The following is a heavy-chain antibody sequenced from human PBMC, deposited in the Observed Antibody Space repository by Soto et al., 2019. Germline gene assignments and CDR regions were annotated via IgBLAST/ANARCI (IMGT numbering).Heavy chain of an antibody. J-gene: IGHJ3*02. V-gene: IGHV3-30-3*01. CDR1: GFTFSSYA. D-gene: IGHD5-12*01. Sequence: PGGSLRLSCAASGFTFSSYAMHWVRQAPGKGLEWVAVISYDGSNKYYADSVKGRFTISRDNSKNTLYLQMNSLRAEDTAVYYCARVTVEMATIPHAFDIWGQGTMVTVSS. CDR2: ISYDGSNK. CDR3: ARVTVEMATIPHAFDI.